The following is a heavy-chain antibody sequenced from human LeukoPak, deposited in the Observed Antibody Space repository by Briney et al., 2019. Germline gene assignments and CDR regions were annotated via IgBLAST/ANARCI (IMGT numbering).Heavy chain of an antibody. CDR3: ARDGADWAYYYMDV. D-gene: IGHD1-26*01. V-gene: IGHV3-21*01. CDR1: GFTFSSYS. J-gene: IGHJ6*03. CDR2: ISSSSSYI. Sequence: GGSLRLSCAASGFTFSSYSMNWVRQAPGKGLEWVSSISSSSSYIYYADSVKGRFTISRDNAKNSLYLQMNSLRAEDTAVYYCARDGADWAYYYMDVWGKGTTVTVSS.